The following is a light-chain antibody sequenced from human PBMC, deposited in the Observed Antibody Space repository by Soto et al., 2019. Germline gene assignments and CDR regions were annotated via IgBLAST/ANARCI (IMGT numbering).Light chain of an antibody. V-gene: IGKV1-9*01. J-gene: IGKJ4*01. CDR2: AAS. CDR1: QGISSY. Sequence: DIQLTQSPSFLSASVGDRVTITCRASQGISSYLAWYQQKPGKAPKLLIYAASTLQSGVPSRFSGSGSGTXXXXXXXXLXPEDFXXYYCXXLNSYPLTFGGGTKVEIK. CDR3: XXLNSYPLT.